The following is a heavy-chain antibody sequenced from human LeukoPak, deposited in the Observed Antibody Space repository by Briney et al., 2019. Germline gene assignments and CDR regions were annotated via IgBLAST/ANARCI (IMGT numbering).Heavy chain of an antibody. CDR1: GGTFSSYA. D-gene: IGHD3-10*01. Sequence: SVKVSCKASGGTFSSYAISWVRQAPGQGLEWMGGIIPIFGTANYAQKFQGRVTITADKSTSTAYMELRSLRSDDTAVYYCARVGRGDYGSGSYYNGRDYYYYYYMDVWGKGTTVTVSS. CDR3: ARVGRGDYGSGSYYNGRDYYYYYYMDV. J-gene: IGHJ6*03. CDR2: IIPIFGTA. V-gene: IGHV1-69*06.